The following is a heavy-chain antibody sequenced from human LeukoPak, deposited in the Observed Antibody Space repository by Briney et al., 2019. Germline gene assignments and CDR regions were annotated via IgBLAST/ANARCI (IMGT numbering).Heavy chain of an antibody. D-gene: IGHD6-19*01. CDR2: ISDSGGRT. V-gene: IGHV3-23*01. J-gene: IGHJ4*02. CDR3: AKGFGYNSGWGYRFTY. Sequence: GGSLRLSCAASDFTFSSYAMSWVRQAPGKGLEWVSAISDSGGRTYYADSVKGRFTISRDNSKNTLYLQMSSLRAEDTAIYYCAKGFGYNSGWGYRFTYWGQGTLVTVSS. CDR1: DFTFSSYA.